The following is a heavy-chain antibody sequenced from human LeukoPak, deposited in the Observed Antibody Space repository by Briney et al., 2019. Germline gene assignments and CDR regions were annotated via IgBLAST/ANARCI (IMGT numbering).Heavy chain of an antibody. CDR1: GGSISSSSYY. CDR3: ARLLDCSGGSCYSAGGY. Sequence: PSETLSLTCTVSGGSISSSSYYWGWIRQPPGKGLEWIGSIYYSGSTYYNPSLKSRVTISVDTSKNQFSLKLSSVTAADTAVYYCARLLDCSGGSCYSAGGYWGQGTLATVSS. J-gene: IGHJ4*02. CDR2: IYYSGST. D-gene: IGHD2-15*01. V-gene: IGHV4-39*01.